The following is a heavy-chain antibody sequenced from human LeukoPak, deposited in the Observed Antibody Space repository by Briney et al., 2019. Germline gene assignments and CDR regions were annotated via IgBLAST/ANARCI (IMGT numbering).Heavy chain of an antibody. CDR1: GGSISSFY. V-gene: IGHV4-59*01. CDR3: ARGMTEQLDPFDY. J-gene: IGHJ4*02. D-gene: IGHD6-6*01. Sequence: SETLSLTCTVSGGSISSFYWSWIRQPPGKGLEWIGYIYYNGSTNYNPSLKSRVTMSVDTSKNQFSLKLRSVTAADTAVYYCARGMTEQLDPFDYWGQGTLVTVSS. CDR2: IYYNGST.